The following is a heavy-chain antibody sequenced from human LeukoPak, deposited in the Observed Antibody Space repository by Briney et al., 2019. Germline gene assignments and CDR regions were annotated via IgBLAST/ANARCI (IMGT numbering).Heavy chain of an antibody. CDR1: GFTFTIYW. CDR3: AMKAVPRPRLHDAFDF. CDR2: IKEEGSEK. V-gene: IGHV3-7*03. J-gene: IGHJ3*01. Sequence: PGGSLTLSCAVSGFTFTIYWMSCPPQAPGRGLEWVANIKEEGSEKFYVHSVKGRFTISRDNSNNTPNLQMNSLRADDTAVYYCAMKAVPRPRLHDAFDFWGQGTVVSASS. D-gene: IGHD5-24*01.